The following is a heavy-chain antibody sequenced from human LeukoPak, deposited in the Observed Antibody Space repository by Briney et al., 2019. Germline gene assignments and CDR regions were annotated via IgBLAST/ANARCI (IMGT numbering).Heavy chain of an antibody. CDR2: ITWNSGYK. D-gene: IGHD4-23*01. CDR1: GFTFEHYG. V-gene: IGHV3-9*01. Sequence: PGGSLRLSCAASGFTFEHYGMHWVRQVPGKGLEWVSYITWNSGYKGYADSVKGRFAISRDNAKNSMYLQMNSLTGDDTAFYYCAKASDYGGNEFDYWGQGALVTVSS. J-gene: IGHJ4*02. CDR3: AKASDYGGNEFDY.